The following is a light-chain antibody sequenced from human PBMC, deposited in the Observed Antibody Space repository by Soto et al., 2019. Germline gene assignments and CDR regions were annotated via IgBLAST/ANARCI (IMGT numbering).Light chain of an antibody. CDR3: QQYDNLPLT. CDR2: DAS. Sequence: DIQMTQSPSSLSASVGDRVTITCQASQDISNYFNWYQQKPGRAPKLLIYDASNLETGVPSRFSGSGSGTDFTFTISSLQPEYIATYYCQQYDNLPLTFGGGTKVEIQ. J-gene: IGKJ4*01. V-gene: IGKV1-33*01. CDR1: QDISNY.